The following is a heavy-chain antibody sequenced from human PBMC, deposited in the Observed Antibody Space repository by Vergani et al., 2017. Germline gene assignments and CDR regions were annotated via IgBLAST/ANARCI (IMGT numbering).Heavy chain of an antibody. CDR3: ARWFGELFYYMDV. J-gene: IGHJ6*03. Sequence: EVQLVESGGGLVQPGVSLRLSCAASGFTFSSYWMSWVRQAPGKGLEWVANIKQDGSEKYYVDSVKGRFTISRDNAKNSLYLQMNSLRAEDTAVYYCARWFGELFYYMDVWGKGTTVTVSS. CDR1: GFTFSSYW. D-gene: IGHD3-10*01. V-gene: IGHV3-7*01. CDR2: IKQDGSEK.